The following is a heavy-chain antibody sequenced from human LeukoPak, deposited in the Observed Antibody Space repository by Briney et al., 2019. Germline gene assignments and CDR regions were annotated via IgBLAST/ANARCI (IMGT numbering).Heavy chain of an antibody. CDR1: GFIFDDYA. V-gene: IGHV3-23*01. CDR3: AKTYYYDSSGYLNFDY. D-gene: IGHD3-22*01. CDR2: ISGSGGST. Sequence: PGGSLRLSCAASGFIFDDYAMHWVRQAPGKGPEWVSAISGSGGSTHYADSVKGRITISRDNSKNTLYLQMYSLRAEDTAVYYCAKTYYYDSSGYLNFDYWGQGTLVTVSS. J-gene: IGHJ4*02.